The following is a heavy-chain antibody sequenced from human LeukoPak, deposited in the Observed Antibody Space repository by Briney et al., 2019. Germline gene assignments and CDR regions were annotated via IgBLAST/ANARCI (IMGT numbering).Heavy chain of an antibody. CDR3: ANSNGYDFFFDY. D-gene: IGHD5-12*01. CDR2: ISVNGGST. Sequence: PGGSLRLSCAASGFTFSSYAMSWVRQAPGTGLEWVSTISVNGGSTYYADSVKGRFTISRDNSKNTLYLQMNSLRAEDTAVYYCANSNGYDFFFDYWGQGTLVTVPS. V-gene: IGHV3-23*01. J-gene: IGHJ4*02. CDR1: GFTFSSYA.